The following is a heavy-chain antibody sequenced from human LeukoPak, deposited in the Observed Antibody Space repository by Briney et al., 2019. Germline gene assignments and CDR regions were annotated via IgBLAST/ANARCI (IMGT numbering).Heavy chain of an antibody. CDR1: GFTFLSYG. J-gene: IGHJ4*02. V-gene: IGHV3-48*01. Sequence: GGSLRLSCAASGFTFLSYGMHWVRQAPGKGLEWVSYISSSSSTIYYADSVKGRFTISRDNAKNSLYLQMNSLRAEDTAVYYCARVPYSYGYSEIDYWGQGTLVTVSS. CDR2: ISSSSSTI. D-gene: IGHD5-18*01. CDR3: ARVPYSYGYSEIDY.